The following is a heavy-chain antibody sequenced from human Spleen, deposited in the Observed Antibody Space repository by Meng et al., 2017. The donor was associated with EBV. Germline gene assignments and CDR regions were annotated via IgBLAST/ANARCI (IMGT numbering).Heavy chain of an antibody. D-gene: IGHD6-13*01. V-gene: IGHV2-5*02. CDR2: IYWDDDK. CDR3: AHKDIAAPFDP. CDR1: VFSLSASEVG. Sequence: QISVMEYCSSLMKPTQTVTLTFPFFVFSLSASEVGVGWFRQPPGKALEWLAIIYWDDDKSYSPSLKNRLTITKDTSKNQVVLTMTNMDPVDTATCYCAHKDIAAPFDPWGQGTLVTVSS. J-gene: IGHJ5*02.